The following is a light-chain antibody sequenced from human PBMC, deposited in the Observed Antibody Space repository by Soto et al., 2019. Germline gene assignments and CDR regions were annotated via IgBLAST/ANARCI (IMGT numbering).Light chain of an antibody. CDR1: SSNIGAGYD. CDR3: CSKTGDITYV. CDR2: GNS. Sequence: QSVLTQPPSVSGAPGQRVTISCTGSSSNIGAGYDVHWYQQLPGTAPKLLIYGNSNRPSGVPDRFSGSKSGNTASLTISGLQAEDEADYYCCSKTGDITYVVGTGTKVTVL. V-gene: IGLV1-40*01. J-gene: IGLJ1*01.